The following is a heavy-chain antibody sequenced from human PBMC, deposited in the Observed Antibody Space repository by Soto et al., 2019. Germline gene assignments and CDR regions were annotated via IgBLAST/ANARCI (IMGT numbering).Heavy chain of an antibody. D-gene: IGHD1-7*01. CDR1: GGSISSGGYY. CDR2: IYYTGST. V-gene: IGHV4-31*03. J-gene: IGHJ4*03. Sequence: SETLCLTCTVSGGSISSGGYYWSWILQHPEKGLEWIGYIYYTGSTYYNPSLKSRVTMSVDTSKNHFSLKLSSVTAADTAIYYCATVGGNWNYAEHWGKESLLNVST. CDR3: ATVGGNWNYAEH.